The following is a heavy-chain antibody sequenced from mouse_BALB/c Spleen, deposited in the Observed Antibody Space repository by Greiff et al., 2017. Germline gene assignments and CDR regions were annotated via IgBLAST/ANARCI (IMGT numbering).Heavy chain of an antibody. CDR2: IDPANGNT. D-gene: IGHD1-1*01. CDR1: GFNIKDTY. CDR3: ARSASTVVTGDY. J-gene: IGHJ4*01. Sequence: VQLQQSGAELVKPGASVKLSCTASGFNIKDTYLHWVKQRPEQGLEWIGRIDPANGNTKYDPKFQGKATITADTSSNTAYLQLNSQTSEDTAVYYCARSASTVVTGDYWGQGTSVTVSS. V-gene: IGHV14-3*02.